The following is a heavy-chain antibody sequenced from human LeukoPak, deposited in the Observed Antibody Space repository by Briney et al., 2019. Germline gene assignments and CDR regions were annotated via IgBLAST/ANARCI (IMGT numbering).Heavy chain of an antibody. CDR2: ISTGSNYI. Sequence: PGGSLRLSCAASGFTFRTYTMHWVRQAPGKGLEWVSYISTGSNYIYYADSVKGRFTISRDNAKNSLYLQMNSLLAEDTAVYYCARLFDYGDYRAEPYWGQGTLVTVSS. V-gene: IGHV3-21*01. J-gene: IGHJ4*02. D-gene: IGHD4-17*01. CDR3: ARLFDYGDYRAEPY. CDR1: GFTFRTYT.